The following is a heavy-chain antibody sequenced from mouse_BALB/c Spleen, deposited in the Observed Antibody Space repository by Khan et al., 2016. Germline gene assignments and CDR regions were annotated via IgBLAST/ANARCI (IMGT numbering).Heavy chain of an antibody. Sequence: EVQLQESGAELVKPGASVKLSCTASGFNIKDTYMHWVKQRPGQGLEWIGRIDPANDNTKYDPKFQGRAAITTDTSSNTAYLQLSSLTSEDTAVYYCAPYDYDEGAYWGPGTLVTVSA. CDR2: IDPANDNT. CDR1: GFNIKDTY. J-gene: IGHJ3*01. CDR3: APYDYDEGAY. V-gene: IGHV14-3*02. D-gene: IGHD2-4*01.